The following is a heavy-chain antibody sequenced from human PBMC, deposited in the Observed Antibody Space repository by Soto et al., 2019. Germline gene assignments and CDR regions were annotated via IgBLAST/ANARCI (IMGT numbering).Heavy chain of an antibody. CDR3: ARGWGIAAAGSDY. V-gene: IGHV4-4*02. CDR1: GGSISSSNW. Sequence: KSSETLSLTCTVSGGSISSSNWWSWVRQPPGKGLEWIGEIYHSGSTNYNPSLKSRVTISVDKSKNQFSLELNSVTAADTAVYYCARGWGIAAAGSDYWGPGTMVTVYS. J-gene: IGHJ4*02. CDR2: IYHSGST. D-gene: IGHD6-13*01.